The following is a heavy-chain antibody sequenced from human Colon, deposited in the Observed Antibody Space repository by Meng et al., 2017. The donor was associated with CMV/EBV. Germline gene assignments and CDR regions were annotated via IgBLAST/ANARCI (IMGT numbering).Heavy chain of an antibody. D-gene: IGHD4-17*01. CDR2: IYYSGST. CDR3: ARGGTVILGY. V-gene: IGHV4-39*07. J-gene: IGHJ4*02. Sequence: WIRQPPGKGLEWIASIYYSGSTYHNPSLKSRVTISVDMSKNQFSLKLSSVTAADTAVYYCARGGTVILGYWGQGTLVTVSS.